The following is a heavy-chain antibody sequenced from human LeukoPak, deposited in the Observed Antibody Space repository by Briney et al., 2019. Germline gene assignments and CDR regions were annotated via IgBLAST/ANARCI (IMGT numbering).Heavy chain of an antibody. CDR2: ISAYNGNT. V-gene: IGHV1-18*01. Sequence: ASVKVSCKASGYTFTSYGISWVRQAPGQGLEWMGWISAYNGNTNYAQKLQGRVTMTTDTSTSTAYMELSSLRSEDTAVYYCARDPRGNSYGYNFDYWGQGTLVTVSS. D-gene: IGHD5-18*01. CDR3: ARDPRGNSYGYNFDY. J-gene: IGHJ4*02. CDR1: GYTFTSYG.